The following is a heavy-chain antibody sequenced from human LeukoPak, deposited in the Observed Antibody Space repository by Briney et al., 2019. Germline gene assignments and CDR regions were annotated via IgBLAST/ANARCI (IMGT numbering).Heavy chain of an antibody. D-gene: IGHD2-2*01. CDR1: GVSVTTSGYY. Sequence: SETLSLTCTVFGVSVTTSGYYGAWIHQPPGRGLEWIGSISYSGITYYKPSLRGRVTISGDTAKNQFSLKLSSVTAADTAVYYCARHNDYASLMDVWGQGTTVTVSS. J-gene: IGHJ6*02. CDR3: ARHNDYASLMDV. V-gene: IGHV4-39*01. CDR2: ISYSGIT.